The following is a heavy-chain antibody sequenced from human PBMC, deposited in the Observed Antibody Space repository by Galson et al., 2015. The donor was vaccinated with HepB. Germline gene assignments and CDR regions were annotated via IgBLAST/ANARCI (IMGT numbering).Heavy chain of an antibody. J-gene: IGHJ4*02. CDR2: IYYTGST. CDR1: GDSISTYY. Sequence: ETLSLTCTVSGDSISTYYWNWIRQPPGKGLEWVGYIYYTGSTNYNPSFNSRVTISLDTSQNQYSLKLKSVTAADTAVYYCARGRGQLPLQFDYWGQGVLVSVSS. D-gene: IGHD1-1*01. CDR3: ARGRGQLPLQFDY. V-gene: IGHV4-59*01.